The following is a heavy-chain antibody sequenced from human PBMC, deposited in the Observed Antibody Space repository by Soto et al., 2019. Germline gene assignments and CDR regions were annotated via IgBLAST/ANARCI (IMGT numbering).Heavy chain of an antibody. D-gene: IGHD1-1*01. J-gene: IGHJ4*02. Sequence: EVQLLESGGGLVQPGGSLRLSCAASGFTFSSYAMSWVRQAPGKGLEWVSAISGSGGSTYYADSVKGRFTISRDNSKNTLYLQMNSLRDEDTAFYYCAKDITGSDRYRYFDYWGQGILVTVSS. CDR3: AKDITGSDRYRYFDY. V-gene: IGHV3-23*01. CDR1: GFTFSSYA. CDR2: ISGSGGST.